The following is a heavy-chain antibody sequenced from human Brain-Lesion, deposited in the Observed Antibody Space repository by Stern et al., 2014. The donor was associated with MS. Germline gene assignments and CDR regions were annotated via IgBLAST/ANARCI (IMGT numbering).Heavy chain of an antibody. J-gene: IGHJ6*02. Sequence: EVQLVESGGGLVQPGGSLTMSCTAAGFTFGNYWMTWVRQAPGKGLEWVANIKEDGTEKNYVDSVKGRFTISRDNARNALYLQMNSLRVEDTALYYCARVSNTIYGIVTQRGSGMDVWGQGTTVIVSS. D-gene: IGHD3-3*01. CDR2: IKEDGTEK. CDR1: GFTFGNYW. V-gene: IGHV3-7*01. CDR3: ARVSNTIYGIVTQRGSGMDV.